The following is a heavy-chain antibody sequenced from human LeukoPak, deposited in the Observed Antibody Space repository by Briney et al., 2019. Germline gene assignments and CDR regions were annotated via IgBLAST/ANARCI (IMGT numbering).Heavy chain of an antibody. CDR3: AKSRRYFDWLGAFDN. D-gene: IGHD3-9*01. J-gene: IGHJ3*02. CDR1: GFTFSSYG. Sequence: GGSLRLSCAASGFTFSSYGMHWVRQAPGKGLEWVAVISYDGSNKYYADSVKGRFTISRDNSKNTLYLQMNSLRAEDTAVYYCAKSRRYFDWLGAFDNWGQGTMVTVSS. V-gene: IGHV3-30*18. CDR2: ISYDGSNK.